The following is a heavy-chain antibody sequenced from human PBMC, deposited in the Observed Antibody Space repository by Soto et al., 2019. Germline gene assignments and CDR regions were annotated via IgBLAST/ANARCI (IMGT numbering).Heavy chain of an antibody. CDR2: IYPGDSDT. Sequence: GESLKISCKGSGYSFTSYWIGWVRQMPGKGLEWMGIIYPGDSDTRYSPSFQGQVTISADKSISTAYLQWSSLKASDTAMYYCARQDYYDSSGYSPPDAFDIWGQGTMVNVSS. CDR1: GYSFTSYW. D-gene: IGHD3-22*01. CDR3: ARQDYYDSSGYSPPDAFDI. V-gene: IGHV5-51*01. J-gene: IGHJ3*02.